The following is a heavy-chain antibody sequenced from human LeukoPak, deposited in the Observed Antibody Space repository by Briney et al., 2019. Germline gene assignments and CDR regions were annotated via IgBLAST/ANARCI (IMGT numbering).Heavy chain of an antibody. D-gene: IGHD6-19*01. CDR2: ISSSSSTI. V-gene: IGHV3-48*02. Sequence: QAGGSLRLSCAASGFTFSSYSMNWVRQAPGKGLEWVSYISSSSSTIYYADSVKGRFTISKDNAKTSLYLQMNSLRDEDTAVYYCARARQRYSSGWYLYWGQGTLVTVSS. CDR1: GFTFSSYS. J-gene: IGHJ4*02. CDR3: ARARQRYSSGWYLY.